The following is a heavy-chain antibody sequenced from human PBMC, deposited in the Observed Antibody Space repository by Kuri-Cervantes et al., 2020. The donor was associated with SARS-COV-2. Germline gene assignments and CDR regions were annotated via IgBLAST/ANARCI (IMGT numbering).Heavy chain of an antibody. CDR1: GYTFTGYY. Sequence: ASVKVSCKASGYTFTGYYMHWVRQAPGQGLEWMGWINPNSGGTNYAQKFQGRVTMTRDTSISTAYMELSRLRSDDTAVYYCARVIVGAYKFLRYFDYWGQGTLVTVSS. D-gene: IGHD1-26*01. CDR3: ARVIVGAYKFLRYFDY. J-gene: IGHJ4*02. V-gene: IGHV1-2*02. CDR2: INPNSGGT.